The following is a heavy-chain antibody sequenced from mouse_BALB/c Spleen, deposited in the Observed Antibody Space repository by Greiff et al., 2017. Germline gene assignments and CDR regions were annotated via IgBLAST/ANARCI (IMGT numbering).Heavy chain of an antibody. CDR1: GFTFSSYY. J-gene: IGHJ4*01. CDR2: INSNGGST. V-gene: IGHV5-6-2*01. CDR3: ARHDYYGSSYYAMDY. Sequence: EVQRVESGGGLVKLGGSLKLSCAASGFTFSSYYMSWVRQTPEKRLELVAAINSNGGSTYYPDTVKGRFTISRDNAKNTLYLQMSSLKSEDTALYYCARHDYYGSSYYAMDYWGQGTSVTVSS. D-gene: IGHD1-1*01.